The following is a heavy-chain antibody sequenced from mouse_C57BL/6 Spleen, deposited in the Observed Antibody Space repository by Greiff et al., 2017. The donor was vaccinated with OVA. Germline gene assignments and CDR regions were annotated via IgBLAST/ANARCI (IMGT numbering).Heavy chain of an antibody. CDR3: ARTLYYGSSWPFAY. V-gene: IGHV1-52*01. Sequence: QVQLQQPGAELVRPGSSVKLSCKASGYTFTSYWMHWVKQRPIQGLEWIGNIDPSDSETHYNQKFKDKATLTVDKSSSTAYMQLSSLTSEDSAVYYCARTLYYGSSWPFAYWGQGTLVTVSA. CDR1: GYTFTSYW. D-gene: IGHD1-1*01. J-gene: IGHJ3*01. CDR2: IDPSDSET.